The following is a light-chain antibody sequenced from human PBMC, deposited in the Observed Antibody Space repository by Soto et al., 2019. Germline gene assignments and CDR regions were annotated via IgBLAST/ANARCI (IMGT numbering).Light chain of an antibody. CDR3: QQYGSSGT. CDR2: GAS. CDR1: QRLSKS. J-gene: IGKJ1*01. Sequence: EVVLTQSPATLSLSLGESATLSCRASQRLSKSLVWYQQKPGQAPRLLIYGASNRATGIPDRFSGSGSGTDFTLTISRLEPEDFAVYYCQQYGSSGTFGQGTKVDIK. V-gene: IGKV3-20*01.